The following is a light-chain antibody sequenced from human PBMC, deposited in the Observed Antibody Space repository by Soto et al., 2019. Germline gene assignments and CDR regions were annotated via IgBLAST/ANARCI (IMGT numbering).Light chain of an antibody. CDR1: QSVSSSF. Sequence: IVMTQSPATLSLSPGERATLSCRTSQSVSSSFLAWYQHTPGQAPRLLIFGASNRAAGIPDRFSGSRSGTDFTLTIGRLEPEDFAVYYCQLYGSSSITFAQGTRLEI. CDR2: GAS. CDR3: QLYGSSSIT. V-gene: IGKV3-20*01. J-gene: IGKJ5*01.